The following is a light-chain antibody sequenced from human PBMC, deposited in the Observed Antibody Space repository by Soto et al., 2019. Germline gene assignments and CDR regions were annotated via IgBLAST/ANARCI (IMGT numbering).Light chain of an antibody. J-gene: IGLJ2*01. CDR2: DVS. Sequence: QSVLPQPPSVSGSPGQSVTISCTGTSSDVGAYNFVSWYQQYPGKAPKLIIFDVSARPSGVPDRFSGSKSGNTASLTISGLQADDEADYYCCSYAGTYSPVLGGGTKLTVL. CDR1: SSDVGAYNF. CDR3: CSYAGTYSPV. V-gene: IGLV2-11*01.